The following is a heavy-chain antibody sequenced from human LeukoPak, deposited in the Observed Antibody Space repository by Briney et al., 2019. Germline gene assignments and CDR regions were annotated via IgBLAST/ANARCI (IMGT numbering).Heavy chain of an antibody. CDR2: IYHSGST. V-gene: IGHV4-4*02. Sequence: KPSETLSLTCAVSGGSISSSNWWSWVRQPPGKGLEWIGEIYHSGSTNYNLSLKSRVTISVDKSKNQFSLKLSSVTAADTAVYYCARHSGYSYEVNDYWGQGTLVTVSS. CDR1: GGSISSSNW. J-gene: IGHJ4*02. D-gene: IGHD5-18*01. CDR3: ARHSGYSYEVNDY.